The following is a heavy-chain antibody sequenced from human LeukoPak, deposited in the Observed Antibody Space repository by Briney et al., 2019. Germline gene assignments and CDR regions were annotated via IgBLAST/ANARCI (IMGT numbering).Heavy chain of an antibody. Sequence: SETLSLTCTVSGGSISSYYWSWIRQPPGKGLEWIGYIYYSGSANYNPSLKSRVTISVDTSKNQFSLKLSSVTAADTAVYYCARLVRYSGYDGFDYWGQGTLVTVSS. J-gene: IGHJ4*02. D-gene: IGHD5-12*01. CDR2: IYYSGSA. CDR1: GGSISSYY. CDR3: ARLVRYSGYDGFDY. V-gene: IGHV4-59*08.